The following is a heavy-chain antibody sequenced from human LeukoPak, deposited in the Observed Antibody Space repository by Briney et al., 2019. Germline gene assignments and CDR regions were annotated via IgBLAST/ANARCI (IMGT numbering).Heavy chain of an antibody. CDR1: GGSISGHY. V-gene: IGHV4-4*07. CDR3: ARDYRNWFDP. CDR2: IYTSWST. Sequence: KPSETLSLTCTVSGGSISGHYWSWIRQPAGKGLEWIGRIYTSWSTNYNPSLKSRVTMSVDTSKNQFSLKLSSVTAADTAVYYCARDYRNWFDPWGQGTLVAVSS. J-gene: IGHJ5*02.